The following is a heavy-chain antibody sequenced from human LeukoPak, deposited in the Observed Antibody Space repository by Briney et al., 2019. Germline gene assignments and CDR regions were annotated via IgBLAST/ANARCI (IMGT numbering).Heavy chain of an antibody. J-gene: IGHJ6*04. CDR1: GGSISSSSYY. D-gene: IGHD6-19*01. CDR3: ARDEGKRVAGTRSYYYYGMDV. V-gene: IGHV4-39*02. Sequence: PSETLPLTCTVSGGSISSSSYYWGWIRQPPGKGLEWIGSIYYSGSTYYNPSLKSRVTISVDTSKNQFSLKLSSVTAADTAVYYCARDEGKRVAGTRSYYYYGMDVWGKGTTVTVSS. CDR2: IYYSGST.